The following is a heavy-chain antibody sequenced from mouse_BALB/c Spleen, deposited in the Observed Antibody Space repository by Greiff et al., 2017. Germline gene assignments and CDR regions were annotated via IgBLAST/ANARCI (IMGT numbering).Heavy chain of an antibody. J-gene: IGHJ4*01. CDR3: AINRYAYYAMDY. V-gene: IGHV1S135*01. Sequence: EVKLMESGPELVKPGASVKITCNASGYSFTGYNMTWVKQRNGKSLEWIVNLEPYNGGTSYKQQFKGQATLNVDKSSSTAYMQLNSLTSEDSAVYYCAINRYAYYAMDYWGQGTSVTVSS. CDR1: GYSFTGYN. D-gene: IGHD2-14*01. CDR2: LEPYNGGT.